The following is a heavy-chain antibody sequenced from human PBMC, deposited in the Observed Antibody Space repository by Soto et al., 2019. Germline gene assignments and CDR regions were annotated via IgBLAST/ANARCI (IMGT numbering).Heavy chain of an antibody. V-gene: IGHV4-59*08. CDR3: ARTSRVYHWFDP. D-gene: IGHD2-8*01. CDR1: GGSISSYY. Sequence: QVQLQESGPGLVKPSETLSLTCTVSGGSISSYYWSWIRQPPGKGLEWIGYSYYSGSTNYNPSLKSRVTISVDTSNNLFSLKLSSVTAADTAVYYCARTSRVYHWFDPGGQGTLVVVSS. CDR2: SYYSGST. J-gene: IGHJ5*02.